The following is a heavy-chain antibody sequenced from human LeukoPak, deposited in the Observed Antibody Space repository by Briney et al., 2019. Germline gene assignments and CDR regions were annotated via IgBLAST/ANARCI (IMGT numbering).Heavy chain of an antibody. CDR2: ITHSGST. J-gene: IGHJ4*02. CDR1: GGSFSGYY. CDR3: ARTVPASALDY. V-gene: IGHV4-34*01. Sequence: SETLSLTCAVYGGSFSGYYWSWIRQPPGKGLEWIGEITHSGSTNYSPSLKCRVTISVDTSKNQFSLKLSSVPAADTAVYYCARTVPASALDYWGQGTLVTVSS.